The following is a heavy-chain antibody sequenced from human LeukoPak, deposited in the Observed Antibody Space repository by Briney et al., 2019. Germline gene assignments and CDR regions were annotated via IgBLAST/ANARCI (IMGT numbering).Heavy chain of an antibody. D-gene: IGHD6-13*01. Sequence: GGSLRLSCAASGFIFDDYIMYWLRQVPGKGLEWVSLINWDGSFIRYAESVKGRFTISRDNAKNSLYLQMTSLRAEDTALYYCARSYSSRSFYYMDVWGKGTTVTVS. J-gene: IGHJ6*03. CDR3: ARSYSSRSFYYMDV. CDR2: INWDGSFI. V-gene: IGHV3-20*04. CDR1: GFIFDDYI.